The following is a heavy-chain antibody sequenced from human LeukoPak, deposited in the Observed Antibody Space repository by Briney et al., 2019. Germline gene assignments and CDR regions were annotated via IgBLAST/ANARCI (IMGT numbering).Heavy chain of an antibody. D-gene: IGHD2-2*01. V-gene: IGHV3-30*02. CDR3: NFCTSTNCY. CDR2: IRYDGSNK. J-gene: IGHJ4*02. CDR1: EFTFSSYG. Sequence: GGSLRLSCAASEFTFSSYGMHWVRQAPGKGLEWVAFIRYDGSNKYYADSVKGRFTITRDNSKNTLYLQMNRLTAEDTAVYYCNFCTSTNCYWGQGTLVTVSS.